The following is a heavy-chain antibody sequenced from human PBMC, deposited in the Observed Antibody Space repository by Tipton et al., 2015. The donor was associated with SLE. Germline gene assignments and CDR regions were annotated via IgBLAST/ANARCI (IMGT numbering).Heavy chain of an antibody. Sequence: TLSLTCAVSGGSISSGGYSWSWIRQPPGKGLEWIGYIYHSGSTYYNPSLKSRVTISVGRSKNQFSLKLSSVTAADTAVYYCARVAYCGGDCSFHGMDVWGQGTTVTVSS. V-gene: IGHV4-30-2*01. CDR1: GGSISSGGYS. CDR3: ARVAYCGGDCSFHGMDV. J-gene: IGHJ6*02. CDR2: IYHSGST. D-gene: IGHD2-21*01.